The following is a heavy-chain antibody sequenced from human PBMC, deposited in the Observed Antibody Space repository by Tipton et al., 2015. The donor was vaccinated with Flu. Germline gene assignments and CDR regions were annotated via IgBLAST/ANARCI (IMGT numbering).Heavy chain of an antibody. D-gene: IGHD2-15*01. CDR2: ISSSGSTI. J-gene: IGHJ6*02. CDR3: ARGSVCSGGSCSLLLNFYYYGMDV. V-gene: IGHV3-48*03. Sequence: SLRLSCAASGFTFSSYEMNWVRQAPGKGLERVSYISSSGSTIYYADSVKGRFTISRDNAKNSLYLQMNSLRAEDTAVYYCARGSVCSGGSCSLLLNFYYYGMDVWGQGTTVTVSS. CDR1: GFTFSSYE.